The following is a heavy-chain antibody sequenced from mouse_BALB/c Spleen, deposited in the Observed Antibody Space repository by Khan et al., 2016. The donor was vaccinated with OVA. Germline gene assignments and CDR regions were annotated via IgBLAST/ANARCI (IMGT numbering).Heavy chain of an antibody. J-gene: IGHJ2*01. CDR2: IHPGSANT. CDR1: GHTFTAYY. V-gene: IGHV1-84*01. CDR3: AGGVDC. Sequence: QVQLQQSGPELVKPGASVKMSCKASGHTFTAYYINWVKQTPGQGLQWIGWIHPGSANTKYNERFKGKATLTVDTSSSTAYMQLSSLTSEDPAVQFWAGGVDCWGHGTTLTVSS.